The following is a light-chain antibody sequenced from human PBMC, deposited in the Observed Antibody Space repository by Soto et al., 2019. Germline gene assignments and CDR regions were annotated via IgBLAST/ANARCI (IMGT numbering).Light chain of an antibody. Sequence: QPVLTQPPSVSGAPGQRVTISCTGSSSNIGAGYDVHWYQQLPGTAPKLLIYGNSNRPSGVPDRFSGSKSGTSASLAITGLQAEDEADYYCAAWDDSLRGWVFGGGTKVTVL. V-gene: IGLV1-40*01. CDR3: AAWDDSLRGWV. CDR2: GNS. J-gene: IGLJ3*02. CDR1: SSNIGAGYD.